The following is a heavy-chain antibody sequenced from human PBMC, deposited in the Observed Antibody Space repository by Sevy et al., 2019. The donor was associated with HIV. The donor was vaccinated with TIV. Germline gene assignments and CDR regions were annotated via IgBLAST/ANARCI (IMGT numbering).Heavy chain of an antibody. CDR3: AKDMALNYYGSGSYYNTQDGMDV. Sequence: GGSLRLSCAASGFSFSNYAMHWVRQAPGKGLEWVAVISYEGSDEDYSDSVKGRFTISRDNSKNTLSLQMNSLTVEDTAGYYCAKDMALNYYGSGSYYNTQDGMDVWGRGTTVTVSS. CDR1: GFSFSNYA. J-gene: IGHJ6*02. CDR2: ISYEGSDE. V-gene: IGHV3-30*18. D-gene: IGHD3-10*01.